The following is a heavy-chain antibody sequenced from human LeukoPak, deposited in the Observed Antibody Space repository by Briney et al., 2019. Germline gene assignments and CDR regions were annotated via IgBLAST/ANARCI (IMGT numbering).Heavy chain of an antibody. D-gene: IGHD3-3*01. CDR3: TTLGEYYDFWSGYPGNYYYMDV. J-gene: IGHJ6*03. CDR2: IQSKTDGGTA. V-gene: IGHV3-15*01. CDR1: GFAFSNAW. Sequence: GGSLRLSCTTSGFAFSNAWMSWVRQAPGKRLEWVGRIQSKTDGGTADYAAPVEGRFTISRDDSKNTLSLQMNSLKTEDTAVYYCTTLGEYYDFWSGYPGNYYYMDVWGKGTTVTVSS.